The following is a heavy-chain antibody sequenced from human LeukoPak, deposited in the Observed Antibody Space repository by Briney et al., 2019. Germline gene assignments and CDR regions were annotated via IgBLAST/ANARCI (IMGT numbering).Heavy chain of an antibody. Sequence: GGSLRLSCAASGFTFSSYAMSWGRQAPGKGLEWVSGISDSGGSTYYADSVKGRFTISRDNSKNTLYLQMNSLRAEDTALYYCAKAALSAYCGGDCYSSYYWGQGTLVTVSS. CDR2: ISDSGGST. CDR1: GFTFSSYA. J-gene: IGHJ4*02. D-gene: IGHD2-21*02. V-gene: IGHV3-23*01. CDR3: AKAALSAYCGGDCYSSYY.